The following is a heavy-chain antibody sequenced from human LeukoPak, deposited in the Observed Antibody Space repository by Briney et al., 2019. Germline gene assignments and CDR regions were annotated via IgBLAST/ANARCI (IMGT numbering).Heavy chain of an antibody. CDR1: GYTFTSYA. Sequence: ASVKVSCKASGYTFTSYAMNWVRQAPGQGLEWMGWINTNTGNPTYAQGFTGRFVFSLDTSVSTAYLQISSLQAEDTAVYYCARSNNDGDYLGVGFDYWGQGTLVTVSP. D-gene: IGHD4-17*01. CDR2: INTNTGNP. V-gene: IGHV7-4-1*02. J-gene: IGHJ4*02. CDR3: ARSNNDGDYLGVGFDY.